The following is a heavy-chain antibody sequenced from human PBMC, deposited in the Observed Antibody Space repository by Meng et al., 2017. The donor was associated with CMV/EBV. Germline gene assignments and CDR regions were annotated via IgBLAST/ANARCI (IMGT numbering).Heavy chain of an antibody. CDR1: GYIFTNYE. Sequence: ASVKVSCKASGYIFTNYEINWVRQATGQRLEWMGWMDPNRGHIGYAEKFQGRVTMTRDTSINTAYMELSSLTSDDTAVYYCARAHSDYFDNSGHFGWFDPWGQGTLVTVSS. J-gene: IGHJ5*02. CDR2: MDPNRGHI. CDR3: ARAHSDYFDNSGHFGWFDP. D-gene: IGHD3-22*01. V-gene: IGHV1-8*01.